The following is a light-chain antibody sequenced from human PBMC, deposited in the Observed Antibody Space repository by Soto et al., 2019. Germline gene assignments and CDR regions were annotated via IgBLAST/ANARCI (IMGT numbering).Light chain of an antibody. CDR1: QSVGSY. J-gene: IGKJ5*01. Sequence: EILLIQSPATLSLSPRERATLSCRASQSVGSYLAWYQHKPGQAPRLLISDASNRANGIPARFSGSGSETDFTLTISSLEPEDSAVYYCQQYNIWRSITFGQGTRLEI. V-gene: IGKV3-11*01. CDR2: DAS. CDR3: QQYNIWRSIT.